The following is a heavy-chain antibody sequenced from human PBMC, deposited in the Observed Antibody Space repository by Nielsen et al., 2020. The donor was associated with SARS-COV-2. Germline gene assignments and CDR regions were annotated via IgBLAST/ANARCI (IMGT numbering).Heavy chain of an antibody. V-gene: IGHV3-21*04. J-gene: IGHJ5*02. CDR3: AKEGNSGSDYDH. Sequence: GESLKISCAASGFTFSSHTMNWVRQAPGKGLEWVSSISSSSSYIYYADSVKGRFSISRDNSKNTLYLQMNSLRAEDTALYYCAKEGNSGSDYDHWGQGTLVTVSS. CDR2: ISSSSSYI. D-gene: IGHD1-26*01. CDR1: GFTFSSHT.